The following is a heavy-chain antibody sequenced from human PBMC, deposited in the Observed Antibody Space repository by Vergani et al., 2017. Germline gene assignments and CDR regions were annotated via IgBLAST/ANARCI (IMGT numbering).Heavy chain of an antibody. V-gene: IGHV3-30-3*01. D-gene: IGHD3-3*01. Sequence: QVKLEESGGGVVQPGRSLRLSCAASGFSFGNYAMHWVRQAPGKGLEWVGVISYDGSNKYYADSVKGRFTISRDNSKNTLYLQMNSLRAEDTAVYYCAREGITIFGVVKYYMDVWGKGTTVTVSS. CDR3: AREGITIFGVVKYYMDV. CDR2: ISYDGSNK. J-gene: IGHJ6*03. CDR1: GFSFGNYA.